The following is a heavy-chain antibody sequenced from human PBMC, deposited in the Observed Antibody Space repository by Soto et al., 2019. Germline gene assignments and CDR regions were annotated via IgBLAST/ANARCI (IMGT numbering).Heavy chain of an antibody. CDR3: ARGRRNAPARITGTPGPSDY. CDR2: INHSGST. Sequence: QVQLQQWGAGLLKPSETLSLTCAVYGGSFSGYYWSWIRQPPGKGLEWIGEINHSGSTNYNPSLKSRVTISVDTSKNQFSLKLSSVTAADTAVYYCARGRRNAPARITGTPGPSDYWGQGTLVTVSS. V-gene: IGHV4-34*01. D-gene: IGHD1-20*01. J-gene: IGHJ4*02. CDR1: GGSFSGYY.